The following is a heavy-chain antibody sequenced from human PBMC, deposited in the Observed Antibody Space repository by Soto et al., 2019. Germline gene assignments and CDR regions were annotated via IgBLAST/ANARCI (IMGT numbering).Heavy chain of an antibody. J-gene: IGHJ4*02. V-gene: IGHV4-59*08. CDR3: ARHFGCSCGYLNSLDY. CDR2: IYYSGST. Sequence: SETLSLTCTVSGGSISSYYWSWIRQPPGKGLEWIGYIYYSGSTNYNPSLKSRVTISVDTSKNQFSLKLSSVTAADTAVYYCARHFGCSCGYLNSLDYWGRGTLVTVSS. D-gene: IGHD5-18*01. CDR1: GGSISSYY.